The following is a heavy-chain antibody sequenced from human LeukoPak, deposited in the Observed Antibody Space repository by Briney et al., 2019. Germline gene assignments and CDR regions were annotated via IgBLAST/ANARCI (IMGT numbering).Heavy chain of an antibody. D-gene: IGHD2-2*01. CDR2: IYPGDSDT. J-gene: IGHJ6*02. Sequence: GESLKISCKGSGYSFTSYWIGWVRQMPGKGLEWMGIIYPGDSDTRYSPSFQGQVTISADKPISTAYLQWSSLKASDTAMYYCARHPPPAAYCSSTSCHNYYYYYGMDVWGQGTTVTVSS. CDR1: GYSFTSYW. V-gene: IGHV5-51*01. CDR3: ARHPPPAAYCSSTSCHNYYYYYGMDV.